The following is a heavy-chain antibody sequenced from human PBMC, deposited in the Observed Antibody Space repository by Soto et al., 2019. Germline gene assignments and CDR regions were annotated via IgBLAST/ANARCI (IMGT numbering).Heavy chain of an antibody. J-gene: IGHJ3*02. D-gene: IGHD4-4*01. CDR3: ARDDDSPTVAFDI. V-gene: IGHV1-2*04. CDR2: INPNSGGT. CDR1: GYTFTGYY. Sequence: ASVKVSCKASGYTFTGYYMHWVRQAPGQGLEWMGWINPNSGGTNYAQKFQGWVTMTRDTSISTAYMELSSLRAEDTAVYYCARDDDSPTVAFDIWGQGTMVTVSS.